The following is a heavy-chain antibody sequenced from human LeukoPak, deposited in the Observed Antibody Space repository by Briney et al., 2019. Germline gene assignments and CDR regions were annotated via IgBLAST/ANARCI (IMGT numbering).Heavy chain of an antibody. Sequence: SETLSLTCTVSGGSISSHFWSWIRQPPGKGLEWIGEINHSGSTNYNPSLKSRVTISVDTSKNQFSLKLSSVTAADTAVYYCARVRRSYSSSWYVYFQHWGQGTLVTVSS. CDR3: ARVRRSYSSSWYVYFQH. CDR2: INHSGST. V-gene: IGHV4-34*01. D-gene: IGHD6-13*01. J-gene: IGHJ1*01. CDR1: GGSISSHF.